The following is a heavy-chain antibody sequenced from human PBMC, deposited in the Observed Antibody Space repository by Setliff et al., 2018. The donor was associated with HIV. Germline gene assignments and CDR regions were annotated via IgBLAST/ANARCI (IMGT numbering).Heavy chain of an antibody. D-gene: IGHD3-10*01. Sequence: SETLSLTCTVSDGSISGYYWGWIRQPPWKGLAWVGTIYYAGNTFYNPSFKSRVTISVDTSKNYVSLKLTSVSAADTATYFCARHDRRSHDSWFAQAYSFNYWGQGVLVTVSS. V-gene: IGHV4-39*02. J-gene: IGHJ4*02. CDR3: ARHDRRSHDSWFAQAYSFNY. CDR1: DGSISGYY. CDR2: IYYAGNT.